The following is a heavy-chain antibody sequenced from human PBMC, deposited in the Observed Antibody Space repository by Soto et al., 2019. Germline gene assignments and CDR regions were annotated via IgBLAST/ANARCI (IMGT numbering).Heavy chain of an antibody. D-gene: IGHD6-13*01. J-gene: IGHJ4*02. CDR2: INAGNGNT. V-gene: IGHV1-3*01. Sequence: SVKVSCEASRYTFTSDAMHVVRQAPGQRVEWMGWINAGNGNTKYSQKFQGRVTITRDTSASTAYMELSSLRSEDTGVYYCARDIAAADYWGQGTLVTVSS. CDR3: ARDIAAADY. CDR1: RYTFTSDA.